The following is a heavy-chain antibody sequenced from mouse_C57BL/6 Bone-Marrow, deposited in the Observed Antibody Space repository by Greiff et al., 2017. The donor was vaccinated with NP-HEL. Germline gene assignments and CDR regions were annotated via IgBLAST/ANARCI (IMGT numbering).Heavy chain of an antibody. Sequence: VQLQQSGPELVKPGDSVKISCKASGYSFTGYFMNWVMQSHGKSLEWIGRINPYNGDTFYNQKFKGKATLTVDKSSSTAHLELRSLTSEDSAVYYCASPGDYYGSIAYWGQGTLVTVSA. CDR1: GYSFTGYF. V-gene: IGHV1-20*01. CDR3: ASPGDYYGSIAY. CDR2: INPYNGDT. J-gene: IGHJ3*01. D-gene: IGHD1-1*01.